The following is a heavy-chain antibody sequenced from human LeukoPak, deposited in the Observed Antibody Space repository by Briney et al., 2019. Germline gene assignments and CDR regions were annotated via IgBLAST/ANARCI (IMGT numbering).Heavy chain of an antibody. CDR2: ISYDGSNK. CDR3: AREPYYDILTGEDDAFDI. J-gene: IGHJ3*02. D-gene: IGHD3-9*01. V-gene: IGHV3-30*03. Sequence: ERSLRLSCAASGFTFSSYGMHWVRQAPGKGLEWVAVISYDGSNKYYADSVKGRFTISRDNSKNTLYLQMNSLRAEDTAVYYCAREPYYDILTGEDDAFDIWGQGTMDTVSS. CDR1: GFTFSSYG.